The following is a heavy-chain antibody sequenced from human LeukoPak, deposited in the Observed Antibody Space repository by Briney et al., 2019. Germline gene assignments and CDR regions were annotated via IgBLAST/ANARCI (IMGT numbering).Heavy chain of an antibody. Sequence: PSETLSLTCTVSGGSISSYYWSWIWQPAGKGLEWIGRIYTSGSTNYNPSLKSRVTMSVDTSKNQFSLKLSSVTAADTAVYYCARMVRGVIRGDWFDPWGQGTLVTVSS. J-gene: IGHJ5*02. V-gene: IGHV4-4*07. CDR1: GGSISSYY. D-gene: IGHD3-10*01. CDR2: IYTSGST. CDR3: ARMVRGVIRGDWFDP.